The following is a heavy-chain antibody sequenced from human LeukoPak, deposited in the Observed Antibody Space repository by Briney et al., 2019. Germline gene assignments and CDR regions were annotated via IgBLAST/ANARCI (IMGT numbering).Heavy chain of an antibody. Sequence: GGSLRLSCAASGFTFISYAMSWVRQARGKGLEWVSAISGSGGSTYYADSVKGRFTISRDNFKNTLYLQMNSLRAEDTAVYYCASYRYYYDSSGFCDYWGQGTLVTVSS. V-gene: IGHV3-23*01. D-gene: IGHD3-22*01. CDR3: ASYRYYYDSSGFCDY. CDR1: GFTFISYA. CDR2: ISGSGGST. J-gene: IGHJ4*02.